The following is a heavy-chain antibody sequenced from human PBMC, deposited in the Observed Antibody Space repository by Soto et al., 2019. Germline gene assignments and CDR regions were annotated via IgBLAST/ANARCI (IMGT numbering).Heavy chain of an antibody. CDR2: IYYTGST. CDR3: ARATPAGSADF. D-gene: IGHD2-2*01. CDR1: AGSISTYH. J-gene: IGHJ4*02. Sequence: SETLSLTCSVSAGSISTYHWSWIRQPAGKGLEWIGRIYYTGSTDYNPSLKSRVTMSVDTSKNQFSLRLSSVTAADTAVYFCARATPAGSADFWGQGTLVTVSS. V-gene: IGHV4-4*07.